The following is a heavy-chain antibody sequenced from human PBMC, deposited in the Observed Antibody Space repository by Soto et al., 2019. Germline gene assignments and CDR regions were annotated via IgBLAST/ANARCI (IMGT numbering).Heavy chain of an antibody. J-gene: IGHJ4*02. Sequence: QIQLVQSGAEVKKPGASLKVSCKVSGYTFTTYGITWVRQAPGQGLEWMGWINVYTGNTKYAQMLQGRVTMTTDTATSRGYMELRSLRSDDTAVYYCARVHYDSSGYYSEIFDYWGQGTLVAVS. D-gene: IGHD3-22*01. V-gene: IGHV1-18*01. CDR1: GYTFTTYG. CDR2: INVYTGNT. CDR3: ARVHYDSSGYYSEIFDY.